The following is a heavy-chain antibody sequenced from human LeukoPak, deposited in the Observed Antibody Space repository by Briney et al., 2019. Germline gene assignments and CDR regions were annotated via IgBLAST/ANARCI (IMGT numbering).Heavy chain of an antibody. CDR2: ISGSGGRT. V-gene: IGHV3-23*01. CDR1: GFTFTSYA. J-gene: IGHJ5*02. Sequence: GGSLRLSCAASGFTFTSYAMSWVRQAPGKGLEWVSGISGSGGRTDYADSVKGRFTISRDNSKNTLYLQMNSLRAEDTAVYYCVKGWFDPWGQGTLVTVSS. CDR3: VKGWFDP.